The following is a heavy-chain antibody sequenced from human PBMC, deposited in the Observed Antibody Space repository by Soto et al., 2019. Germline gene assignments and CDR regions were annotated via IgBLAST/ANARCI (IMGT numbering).Heavy chain of an antibody. Sequence: SETLSLTCAVSGGSISSGGYSWSWIRQPPGKGLEWIGYIYHSGSTYYNPSLKSRVTISVDRSKNQFSLKLSSVTAADTAVYYCARGRPWMDAFDIWGQGTKVTVSS. D-gene: IGHD5-12*01. CDR1: GGSISSGGYS. CDR3: ARGRPWMDAFDI. J-gene: IGHJ3*02. CDR2: IYHSGST. V-gene: IGHV4-30-2*02.